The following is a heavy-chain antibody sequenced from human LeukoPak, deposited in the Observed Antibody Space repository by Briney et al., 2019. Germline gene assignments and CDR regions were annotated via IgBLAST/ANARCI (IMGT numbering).Heavy chain of an antibody. CDR3: ASSAREYYDSSGYYYLSTGRYYFDY. CDR1: GGSMSHYY. V-gene: IGHV4-59*12. CDR2: IYYSGST. J-gene: IGHJ4*02. Sequence: PSETLSLTCTVSGGSMSHYYWSWIRQPPGKGLEWIGYIYYSGSTKYNPSIKSRVTISVDTSQNQFSLKLSSTTAADTAVYYCASSAREYYDSSGYYYLSTGRYYFDYWGQGALVTVPS. D-gene: IGHD3-22*01.